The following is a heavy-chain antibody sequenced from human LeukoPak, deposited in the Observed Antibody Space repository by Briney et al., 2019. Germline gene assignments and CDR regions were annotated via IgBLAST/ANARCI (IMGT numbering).Heavy chain of an antibody. D-gene: IGHD6-19*01. Sequence: PGRSLRLSCAGSGFTFDDYAIHWVRQAPGKGLEWVSGISWDSGTIVYADSVKGRFTISRDNSKNSLYLQMNSLRAEDTAFYYCAKDRVAGIGYRFFDLWGRGTLVTVSS. V-gene: IGHV3-9*01. CDR3: AKDRVAGIGYRFFDL. J-gene: IGHJ2*01. CDR2: ISWDSGTI. CDR1: GFTFDDYA.